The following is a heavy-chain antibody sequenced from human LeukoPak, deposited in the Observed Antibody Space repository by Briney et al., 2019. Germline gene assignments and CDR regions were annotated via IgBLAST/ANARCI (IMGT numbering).Heavy chain of an antibody. D-gene: IGHD6-13*01. V-gene: IGHV3-23*01. J-gene: IGHJ6*02. Sequence: RGSLRLSCAASGLTFSSYAMSWVRQAPGKGLEWVSAISGSGGSTYYADSVKGRFTISRDNSKNTLYLQMNSLRAEDTAVYYCAKAIYSSSRMDVWGQGTTVTVSS. CDR1: GLTFSSYA. CDR3: AKAIYSSSRMDV. CDR2: ISGSGGST.